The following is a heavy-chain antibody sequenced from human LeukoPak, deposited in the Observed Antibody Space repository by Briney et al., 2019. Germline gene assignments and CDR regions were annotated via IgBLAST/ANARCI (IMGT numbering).Heavy chain of an antibody. V-gene: IGHV3-21*01. CDR3: AELGITMIGGV. CDR2: ISSSSSYI. Sequence: KPGGSLRLSCAASGFTFSSYSMNWVRQAPGKGLEWVSSISSSSSYIYYADSVKGRFTISRDNAKNSLYLQMNSLRAEDTAVYYCAELGITMIGGVWGKGTTATISS. D-gene: IGHD3-10*02. CDR1: GFTFSSYS. J-gene: IGHJ6*04.